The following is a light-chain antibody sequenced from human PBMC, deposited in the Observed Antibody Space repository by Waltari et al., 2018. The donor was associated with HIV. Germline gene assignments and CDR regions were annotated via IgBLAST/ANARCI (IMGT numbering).Light chain of an antibody. V-gene: IGLV1-44*01. J-gene: IGLJ1*01. CDR1: SSNIGSNT. CDR2: SNN. Sequence: QSVLTQPPSASGTPGQRVAISCSGSSSNIGSNTVNWYQQLPGTAPKLLIYSNNQRPSGVPDRLSGSKSGTSASLAISGLQSEDEADYYCAAWDDSLNGYLFGTGTKVTVL. CDR3: AAWDDSLNGYL.